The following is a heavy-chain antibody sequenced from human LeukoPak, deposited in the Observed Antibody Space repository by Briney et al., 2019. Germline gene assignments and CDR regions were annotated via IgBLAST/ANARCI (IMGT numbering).Heavy chain of an antibody. Sequence: GGSLRLSCAASGFTFSSYWMHWVRQAPGKGLVWVSRINSDGSSTSYADSVQGRFTISRDNAKNTLYLQMNSLRAEDTAVYYCYYYGSGGHDAFDIWAKGQWSPSLQ. CDR2: INSDGSST. V-gene: IGHV3-74*01. J-gene: IGHJ3*02. CDR3: YYYGSGGHDAFDI. D-gene: IGHD3-10*01. CDR1: GFTFSSYW.